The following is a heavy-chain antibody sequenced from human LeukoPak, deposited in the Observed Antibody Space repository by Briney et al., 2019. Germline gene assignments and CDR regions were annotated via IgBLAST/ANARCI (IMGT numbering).Heavy chain of an antibody. D-gene: IGHD3-22*01. CDR1: AGSISSGGYY. J-gene: IGHJ4*02. V-gene: IGHV4-31*03. Sequence: SETLSLTCTVSAGSISSGGYYWSWIRQHPGKGLEWIGYIYHSGSTYYNPSLKSRIGISVDTSKDQFPLKLSSVTPADTAVYYCARVGGYFDKSGYFDYWGQGLLVTVSS. CDR3: ARVGGYFDKSGYFDY. CDR2: IYHSGST.